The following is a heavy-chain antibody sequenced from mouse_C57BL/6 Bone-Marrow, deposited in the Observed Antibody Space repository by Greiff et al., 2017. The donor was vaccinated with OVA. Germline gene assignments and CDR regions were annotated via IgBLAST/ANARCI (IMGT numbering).Heavy chain of an antibody. CDR3: ARPLYYDFACFAY. CDR2: IYPGDGDT. V-gene: IGHV1-82*01. J-gene: IGHJ3*01. CDR1: GYAFSSSW. D-gene: IGHD2-4*01. Sequence: QVQLQQSGPELVKPGASVKISCKASGYAFSSSWMNWVKQRPGKGLEWIGRIYPGDGDTNYNGKFKGKATLTADKSSSTAYMQLSSLTYEDSAVYFCARPLYYDFACFAYWGQGTLVTVSA.